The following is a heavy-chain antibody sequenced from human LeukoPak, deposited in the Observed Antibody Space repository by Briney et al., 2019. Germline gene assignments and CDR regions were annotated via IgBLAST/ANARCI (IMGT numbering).Heavy chain of an antibody. CDR2: IYYSGST. D-gene: IGHD3-22*01. CDR1: GGSISSYY. J-gene: IGHJ4*02. V-gene: IGHV4-59*01. CDR3: ARSRDSSGLFGY. Sequence: SETLSLTCTVSGGSISSYYWSWIRQPPGKGLEWIGYIYYSGSTNYNPSLKSRVTISVDTSKNQFSLKLSSVTAADTAVYYCARSRDSSGLFGYWGQGTLVTVSS.